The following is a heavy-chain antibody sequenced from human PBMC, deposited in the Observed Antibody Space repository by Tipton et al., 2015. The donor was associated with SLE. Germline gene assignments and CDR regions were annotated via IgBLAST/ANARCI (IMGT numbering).Heavy chain of an antibody. CDR3: ARESGPGESGMDV. CDR2: ISSSSSYI. J-gene: IGHJ6*02. V-gene: IGHV3-21*04. CDR1: GFTFSSYS. D-gene: IGHD3-10*01. Sequence: GSLRLSCAASGFTFSSYSMNWVRQAPGKGLEWVSFISSSSSYIYYADSVKGRFTISRDNAKNSLYLQMNSLRAEDTAVYYCARESGPGESGMDVWGQGTAVTVSS.